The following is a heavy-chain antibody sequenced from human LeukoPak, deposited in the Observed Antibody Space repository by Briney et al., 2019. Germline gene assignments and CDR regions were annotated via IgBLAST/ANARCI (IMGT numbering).Heavy chain of an antibody. CDR1: GGSISSYY. CDR2: IYYSGTT. V-gene: IGHV4-59*08. D-gene: IGHD7-27*01. Sequence: SETLSLTCTVSGGSISSYYWNWIRQPPGKGLEWIGHIYYSGTTNYSPSLKSRVTISVDTSKNQFSLKLSSVTAADTAVYYCARVPGALDYWGQGTLVTVSS. J-gene: IGHJ4*02. CDR3: ARVPGALDY.